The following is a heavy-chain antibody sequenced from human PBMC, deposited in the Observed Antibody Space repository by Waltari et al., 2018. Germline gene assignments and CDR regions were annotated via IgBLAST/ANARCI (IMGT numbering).Heavy chain of an antibody. CDR2: ITVGDDT. CDR3: ATPFYNWDDPLHS. J-gene: IGHJ4*02. Sequence: EVQLLESGGDLVQPGGSLRLSCAASGITFSNYASNWVRLAPGRGRAWVSSITVGDDTYYADSVKGRFTSARDTSKDTVHLQMNGLRAEDTAVYYCATPFYNWDDPLHSWGQGTLVTVSS. D-gene: IGHD1-20*01. CDR1: GITFSNYA. V-gene: IGHV3-23*01.